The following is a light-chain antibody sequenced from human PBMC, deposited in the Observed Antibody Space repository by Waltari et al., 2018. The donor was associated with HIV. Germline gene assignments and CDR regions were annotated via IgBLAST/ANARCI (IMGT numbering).Light chain of an antibody. CDR1: PSNVRNNY. V-gene: IGLV1-47*01. CDR2: RNN. J-gene: IGLJ2*01. CDR3: AVWDDRLSGRL. Sequence: QSVLAQPRSVSGTPGQPDNISCSGSPSNVRNNYVTWYQQVTGLAPKLLIYRNNQRPSGVPDRFSGSKSGTSASLAISGLRTEDEAEYYCAVWDDRLSGRLFGGGTKVTVL.